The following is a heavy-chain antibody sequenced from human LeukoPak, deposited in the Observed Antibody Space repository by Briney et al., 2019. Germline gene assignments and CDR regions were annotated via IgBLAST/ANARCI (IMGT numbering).Heavy chain of an antibody. D-gene: IGHD5-12*01. V-gene: IGHV1-24*01. J-gene: IGHJ3*01. CDR2: FDPEDGET. Sequence: ASVKVSCKVSGYTLIELSMYWVRQAPGKGLEWTGGFDPEDGETIYAQKFQGRVTMTEDTSTDTAYMELSSLRSEDTAVYYCATETLFYSGLNAFDVWGQGTMVTVSS. CDR3: ATETLFYSGLNAFDV. CDR1: GYTLIELS.